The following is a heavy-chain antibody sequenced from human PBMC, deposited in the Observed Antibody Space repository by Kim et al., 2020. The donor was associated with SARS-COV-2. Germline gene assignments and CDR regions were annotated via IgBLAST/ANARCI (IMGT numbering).Heavy chain of an antibody. CDR2: INSDGSST. Sequence: GGSLRLSYAASGFTFSSYWMHWVRQAPGKGLVWVSRINSDGSSTSYADSVKGRFTISRDNAKNTLYLQMNSLRAEDTAVYYCASFYGSGIRHYYYYGMDVWGQGTTVTVSS. CDR1: GFTFSSYW. CDR3: ASFYGSGIRHYYYYGMDV. J-gene: IGHJ6*02. D-gene: IGHD3-10*01. V-gene: IGHV3-74*01.